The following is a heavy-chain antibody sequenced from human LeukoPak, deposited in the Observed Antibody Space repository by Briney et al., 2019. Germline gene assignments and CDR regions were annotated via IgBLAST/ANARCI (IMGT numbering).Heavy chain of an antibody. J-gene: IGHJ4*02. CDR1: GGSISSYY. CDR2: IYHSGYT. V-gene: IGHV4-38-2*02. CDR3: ARDLNPTHYFDY. Sequence: PSETLSLTCTVSGGSISSYYWAWIRQAPGKGLEWIGSIYHSGYTHYNPSLKGRVTISVDTSKNDFSLKLSSVAAADTAIYYCARDLNPTHYFDYWGQGTLVTVSS.